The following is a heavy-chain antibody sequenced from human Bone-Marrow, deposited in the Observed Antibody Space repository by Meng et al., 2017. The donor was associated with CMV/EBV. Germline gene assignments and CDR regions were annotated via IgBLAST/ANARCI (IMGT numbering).Heavy chain of an antibody. CDR3: ARARSSSRSGGFDY. V-gene: IGHV1-8*01. J-gene: IGHJ4*02. Sequence: ASVKVSCKASGYTFTRYDIMWVRQATGQGLEWTGWMNPNSGNTGYAQKFQGRVTMTRDTSISTAYMELSSLRSEDTAVYYCARARSSSRSGGFDYWGQGPLVTVYS. CDR2: MNPNSGNT. CDR1: GYTFTRYD. D-gene: IGHD6-13*01.